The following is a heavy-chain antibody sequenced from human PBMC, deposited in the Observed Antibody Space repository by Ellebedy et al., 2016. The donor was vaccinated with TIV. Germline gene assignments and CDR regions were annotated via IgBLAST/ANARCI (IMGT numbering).Heavy chain of an antibody. V-gene: IGHV3-53*01. Sequence: PGGSLRLSCAASGFTVSSNYMSWVRQAPGKGLEWVSVIYSGGSTYYADSVKGRFTISRDNSKNTLYLQMNSLSAEDTAVYYCARDRDIVVVPAASPSQWYYYYGMDVWGQGTTVTVSS. J-gene: IGHJ6*02. D-gene: IGHD2-2*01. CDR3: ARDRDIVVVPAASPSQWYYYYGMDV. CDR2: IYSGGST. CDR1: GFTVSSNY.